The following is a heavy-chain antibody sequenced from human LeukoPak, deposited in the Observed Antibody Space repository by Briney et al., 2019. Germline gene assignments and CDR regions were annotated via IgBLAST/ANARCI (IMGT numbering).Heavy chain of an antibody. Sequence: ASVKVSCKASGYTFTGYYMHWVRQAPGQGLEWMGWINPNSGGTSYAQKFQGRVTMTRDTSISTAYMELSRLRSDDTAVYYCARRSYYYYGMDVWGQGTTVTVSS. D-gene: IGHD2-15*01. J-gene: IGHJ6*02. V-gene: IGHV1-2*02. CDR3: ARRSYYYYGMDV. CDR1: GYTFTGYY. CDR2: INPNSGGT.